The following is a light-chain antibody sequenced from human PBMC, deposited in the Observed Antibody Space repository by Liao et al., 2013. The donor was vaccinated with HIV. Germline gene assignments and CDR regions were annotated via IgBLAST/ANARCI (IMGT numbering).Light chain of an antibody. V-gene: IGLV3-1*01. J-gene: IGLJ2*01. CDR3: QAWDSSTAYVV. Sequence: SYVLTQPPSVSVSPGQTASITCFGDKLGDKYVSWYQQKPGQSPVLVIYQDSKRPSGIPERFSGSNSGNTATLTISGTQAMDEADYYCQAWDSSTAYVVFGGGTKLTVL. CDR1: KLGDKY. CDR2: QDS.